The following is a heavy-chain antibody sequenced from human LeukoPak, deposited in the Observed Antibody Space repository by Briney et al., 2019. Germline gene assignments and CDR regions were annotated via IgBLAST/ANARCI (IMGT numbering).Heavy chain of an antibody. CDR3: AKDGVLRFLEWSRLDY. Sequence: PGGSLRLSCAASGFTFSSYGMHWVRQAPGKGLEWVAVISYDGSNKYYADSVKGRFTISRDNSKNTLYLQMNSLRAEDTAVYYCAKDGVLRFLEWSRLDYWGQGTLVTVSS. CDR2: ISYDGSNK. CDR1: GFTFSSYG. V-gene: IGHV3-30*18. D-gene: IGHD3-3*01. J-gene: IGHJ4*02.